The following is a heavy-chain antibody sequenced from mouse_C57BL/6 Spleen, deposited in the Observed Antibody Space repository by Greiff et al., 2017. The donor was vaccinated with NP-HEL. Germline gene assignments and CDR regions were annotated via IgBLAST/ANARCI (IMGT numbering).Heavy chain of an antibody. CDR2: IFPGSGST. CDR3: ARVSYYSNLSYAMDY. Sequence: QVQLQQSGPELVKPGASVKISCKASGYTFTDYYINWVKQRPGQGLEWIGWIFPGSGSTYYNEKFKGKATLTVDKSSSTAYMLLSSLTSEDSAVYFCARVSYYSNLSYAMDYWGQGTSVTVSS. J-gene: IGHJ4*01. V-gene: IGHV1-75*01. D-gene: IGHD2-5*01. CDR1: GYTFTDYY.